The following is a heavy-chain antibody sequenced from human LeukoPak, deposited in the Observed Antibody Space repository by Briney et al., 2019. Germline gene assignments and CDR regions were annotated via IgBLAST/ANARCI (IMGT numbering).Heavy chain of an antibody. Sequence: GGSLRLSCAASGFTFDDYAMHWVRHAPGKGLEWVSGISWNSGSIGYADSVKGRFTISRDNAKNSLYLQMNSLRAEDTALYYCAKVGDPGIAAAGGLDYWGQGTLVTVSS. CDR3: AKVGDPGIAAAGGLDY. CDR2: ISWNSGSI. V-gene: IGHV3-9*01. J-gene: IGHJ4*02. D-gene: IGHD6-13*01. CDR1: GFTFDDYA.